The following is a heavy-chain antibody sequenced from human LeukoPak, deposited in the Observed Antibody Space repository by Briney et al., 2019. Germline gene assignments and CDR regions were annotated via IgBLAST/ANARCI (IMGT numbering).Heavy chain of an antibody. J-gene: IGHJ3*02. Sequence: PSGTLSLTCAVSGGSISSSNWWSWVRQPPGKGLEWIGEIYHSGSTNYNPSLKSRVTISVDKSKNQFSLKLSSVTAAGTAVYYCALLYYDILTGPGGAFDIWGQGTMVTVSS. V-gene: IGHV4-4*02. D-gene: IGHD3-9*01. CDR2: IYHSGST. CDR3: ALLYYDILTGPGGAFDI. CDR1: GGSISSSNW.